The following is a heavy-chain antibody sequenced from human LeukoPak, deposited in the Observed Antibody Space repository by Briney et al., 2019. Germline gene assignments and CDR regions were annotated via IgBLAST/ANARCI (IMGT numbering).Heavy chain of an antibody. J-gene: IGHJ5*01. CDR1: GFTFNKWG. CDR2: IKEDSSDK. CDR3: ARESGRFRFDS. D-gene: IGHD3-3*01. Sequence: GGSLRLSCAASGFTFNKWGMNWVRQAPGKGLEWVANIKEDSSDKNYVDSMKGRFTISRDNAKNSLYLQMNSLTAEDTAVYYCARESGRFRFDSWGQGTLVTVSS. V-gene: IGHV3-7*01.